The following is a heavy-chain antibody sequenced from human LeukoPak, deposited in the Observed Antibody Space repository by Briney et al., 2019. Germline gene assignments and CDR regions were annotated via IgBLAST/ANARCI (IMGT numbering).Heavy chain of an antibody. CDR2: IHNRGSPI. Sequence: PGESLRLSCAASGFTFSSYEMNWVRQVPGKGLEWVSYIHNRGSPIYYADSVKGRFTISRDNAKNSLYLQMNSLRAEDTALYYCARDDYGSGSWNDYWGQGTLVTVSS. CDR1: GFTFSSYE. D-gene: IGHD3-10*01. J-gene: IGHJ4*02. V-gene: IGHV3-48*03. CDR3: ARDDYGSGSWNDY.